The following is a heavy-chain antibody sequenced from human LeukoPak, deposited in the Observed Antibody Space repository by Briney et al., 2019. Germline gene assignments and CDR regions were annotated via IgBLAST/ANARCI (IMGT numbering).Heavy chain of an antibody. J-gene: IGHJ4*02. V-gene: IGHV3-74*01. CDR3: ARDGPITMIVVVIRGFDF. Sequence: PGGSLRLSCAASGFTFSSYWMHWVRQAPGRGLVWVSRINSDGSSTSYADSVKGRFTISRDNSKNTLYLQMNSLRAEDTAVYYCARDGPITMIVVVIRGFDFWGQGTLVTVSS. CDR1: GFTFSSYW. D-gene: IGHD3-22*01. CDR2: INSDGSST.